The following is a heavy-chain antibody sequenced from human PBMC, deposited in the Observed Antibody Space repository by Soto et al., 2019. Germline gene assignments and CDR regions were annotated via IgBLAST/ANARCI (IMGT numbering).Heavy chain of an antibody. D-gene: IGHD2-15*01. CDR1: GGSFSGYY. V-gene: IGHV4-34*01. Sequence: PSETLSLACAVYGGSFSGYYWSWIRQPPGKGLEWIGEINHSGSTNYNQSLKSRVTISVDTSKNQFSLKLSSVTAADTAVYYCARAALRFCCCDSCYAGSDYWAQGNLVTVS. J-gene: IGHJ4*02. CDR2: INHSGST. CDR3: ARAALRFCCCDSCYAGSDY.